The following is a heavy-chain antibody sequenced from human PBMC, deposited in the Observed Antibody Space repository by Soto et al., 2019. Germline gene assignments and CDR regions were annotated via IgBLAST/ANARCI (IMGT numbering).Heavy chain of an antibody. Sequence: ASVKVSCKASGYTFTSYDINWVRQATGQGLEWMGWMNPNSGNTGYAQKFQGRVTMTRNTSISTAYMELSSLRSEDTAVYYCARVFNRYYDFWSGYYYYYYYVDVWGKGTTVSGSS. V-gene: IGHV1-8*01. J-gene: IGHJ6*03. D-gene: IGHD3-3*01. CDR1: GYTFTSYD. CDR3: ARVFNRYYDFWSGYYYYYYYVDV. CDR2: MNPNSGNT.